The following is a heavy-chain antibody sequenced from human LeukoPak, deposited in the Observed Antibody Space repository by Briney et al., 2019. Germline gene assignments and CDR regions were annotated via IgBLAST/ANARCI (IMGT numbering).Heavy chain of an antibody. V-gene: IGHV3-30*18. CDR1: GFIFSSYA. J-gene: IGHJ4*02. D-gene: IGHD4-17*01. Sequence: GGSLRLSCAVSGFIFSSYAMNWVRQAPGKGLEWVAVISYDGSNKYYADSVKGRFTISRDNSKNTLYLQMNSLRAEDTAVYYCAKVLYGDYTVPDYWGQGTLVTVSS. CDR2: ISYDGSNK. CDR3: AKVLYGDYTVPDY.